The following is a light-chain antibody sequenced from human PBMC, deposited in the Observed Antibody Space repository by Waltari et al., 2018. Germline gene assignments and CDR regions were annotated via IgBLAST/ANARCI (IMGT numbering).Light chain of an antibody. CDR1: QSVSRF. V-gene: IGKV3-20*01. J-gene: IGKJ1*01. CDR3: QKYDRLPAT. Sequence: EIVFTQSPGTLSLSPGDRGTLSCRASQSVSRFLAWYQQKPGQAPRLLIYGASTRATGIPDRFSGSGSGTDFSLTISRLEPEDFAVYYCQKYDRLPATFGQGTKVEIK. CDR2: GAS.